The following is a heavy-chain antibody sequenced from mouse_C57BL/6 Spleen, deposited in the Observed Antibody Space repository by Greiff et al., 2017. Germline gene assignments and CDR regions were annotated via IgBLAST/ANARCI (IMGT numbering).Heavy chain of an antibody. Sequence: VQGVESGAELVRPGASVTLSCKASGYTFTDYEMHWVKQTPVHGLEWIGAIDPETGGTAYNQKFKGKAILTADKSSSTAYMELRSLTSEDSAVYYCTRPPSISWFAYWGQGTLVTVSA. CDR1: GYTFTDYE. D-gene: IGHD2-3*01. V-gene: IGHV1-15*01. CDR3: TRPPSISWFAY. CDR2: IDPETGGT. J-gene: IGHJ3*01.